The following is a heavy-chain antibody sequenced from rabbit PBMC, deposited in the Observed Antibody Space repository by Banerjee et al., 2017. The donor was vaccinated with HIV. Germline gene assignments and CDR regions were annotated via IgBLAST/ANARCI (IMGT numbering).Heavy chain of an antibody. CDR2: IYTGSSGST. V-gene: IGHV1S40*01. CDR1: GIDFSSYYY. J-gene: IGHJ6*01. D-gene: IGHD2-1*01. Sequence: GGDLVKPGASLTLTCTASGIDFSSYYYLSWVRQAPGKGLEWIGCIYTGSSGSTYYASWAKGRFTISKTSSTTVTLQMTSLTAADTATYFCARGSGDVGWGYLIWGPGTLVTVS. CDR3: ARGSGDVGWGYLI.